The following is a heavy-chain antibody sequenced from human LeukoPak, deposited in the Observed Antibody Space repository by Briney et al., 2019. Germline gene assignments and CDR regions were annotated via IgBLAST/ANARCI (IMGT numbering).Heavy chain of an antibody. D-gene: IGHD2-2*01. CDR2: IYYSGST. Sequence: SETLSLTCTVSGGSISSGGYYWSWIRQHPGKGLEWIGYIYYSGSTYYNPSPKSRVTISVDTSKNQFSLKLSSVTAADTAVYYCARVRYCSSTSCYPSFDYWGQGTLVTVSS. J-gene: IGHJ4*02. CDR3: ARVRYCSSTSCYPSFDY. CDR1: GGSISSGGYY. V-gene: IGHV4-31*03.